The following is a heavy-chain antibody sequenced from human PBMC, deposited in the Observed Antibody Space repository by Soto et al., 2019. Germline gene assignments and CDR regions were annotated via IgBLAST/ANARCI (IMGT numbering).Heavy chain of an antibody. D-gene: IGHD3-16*02. CDR2: IWYDGSNK. V-gene: IGHV3-33*01. Sequence: GGSLRLSCAASGFTFSSYGMHWVRQAPGKGLEWVAVIWYDGSNKYYADSVKGRFTISRDNSKNTLYLQMNSLRAEDTAVYYCARDGLSLGSYRYTYLGYWGQGTLVTVSS. CDR3: ARDGLSLGSYRYTYLGY. CDR1: GFTFSSYG. J-gene: IGHJ4*02.